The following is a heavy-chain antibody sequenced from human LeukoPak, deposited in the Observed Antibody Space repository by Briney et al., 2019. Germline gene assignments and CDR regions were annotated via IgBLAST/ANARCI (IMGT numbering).Heavy chain of an antibody. D-gene: IGHD6-13*01. V-gene: IGHV4-59*01. J-gene: IGHJ4*02. CDR3: ATGYSSSWYVDY. CDR2: IYYSGST. Sequence: SETLSLTCTVSGGSISSYYRSWIRQPPGKGLEWIGYIYYSGSTNYNPSLKSRVTISVDTSKNQFSLKLSSVTAADTAVYYCATGYSSSWYVDYWGQGTLVTVSS. CDR1: GGSISSYY.